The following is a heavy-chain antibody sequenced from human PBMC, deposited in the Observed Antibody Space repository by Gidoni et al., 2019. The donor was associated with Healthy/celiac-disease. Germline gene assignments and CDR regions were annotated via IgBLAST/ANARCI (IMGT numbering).Heavy chain of an antibody. CDR2: IFYSGST. CDR3: AREIYDYVWGTYRPRANFDY. D-gene: IGHD3-16*02. CDR1: GGSISSASYY. J-gene: IGHJ4*02. V-gene: IGHV4-39*02. Sequence: QLQLQESGPGLVKPSETLSLTCTVSGGSISSASYYWGWIRQPQGKGLEWVGIIFYSGSTYYNPSRKSRVTMSVDTSKNQFSLELRSVTAADTAVYYCAREIYDYVWGTYRPRANFDYWGQGTLVTVSS.